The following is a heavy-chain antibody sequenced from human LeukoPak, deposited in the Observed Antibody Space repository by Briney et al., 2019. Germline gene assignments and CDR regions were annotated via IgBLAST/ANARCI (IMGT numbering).Heavy chain of an antibody. D-gene: IGHD1-26*01. J-gene: IGHJ6*03. CDR1: GYTFTGFY. V-gene: IGHV1-46*01. CDR3: ARAPGGGRDCYMDV. CDR2: INPSGGST. Sequence: GASVKVSCKASGYTFTGFYMHWVRQAPGQGLEWMGIINPSGGSTSYAQKFQGRVTMTRDMSTSTVYMELSSLRSEDTAVYYCARAPGGGRDCYMDVWGKGTTVTVSS.